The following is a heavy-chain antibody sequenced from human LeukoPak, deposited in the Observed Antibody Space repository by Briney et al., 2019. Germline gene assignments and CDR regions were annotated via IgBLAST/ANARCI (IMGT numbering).Heavy chain of an antibody. CDR1: GGSISSYY. CDR3: ARRRIPNRDAFDI. CDR2: IYYSGST. V-gene: IGHV4-59*01. D-gene: IGHD2-2*02. Sequence: SETLSLTCTVSGGSISSYYWSWIRQPPGKGLEWIGYIYYSGSTNYNPSLKSRVTISVDTSKNQFSLKLGSVTAADTAMYYCARRRIPNRDAFDIWGQGTVVTVSS. J-gene: IGHJ3*02.